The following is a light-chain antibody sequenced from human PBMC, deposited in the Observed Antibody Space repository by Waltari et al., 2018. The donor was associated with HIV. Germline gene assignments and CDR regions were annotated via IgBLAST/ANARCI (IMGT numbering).Light chain of an antibody. CDR1: SSNIGNNF. J-gene: IGLJ2*01. CDR2: DNS. V-gene: IGLV1-51*01. Sequence: QSVLTQPPSVSAAPGQTVSISCSGFSSNIGNNFVSWYHQLPGKAPKLLIFDNSKRPSGLPDRVSASKSGTSATLAITGLQTGDEGDYYCGTWDNSLKTVVFGGGTKVTVL. CDR3: GTWDNSLKTVV.